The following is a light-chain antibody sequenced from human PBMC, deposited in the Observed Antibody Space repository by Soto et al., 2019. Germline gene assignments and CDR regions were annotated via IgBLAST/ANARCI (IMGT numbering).Light chain of an antibody. CDR2: WAS. CDR3: QQYYDVPFT. V-gene: IGKV4-1*01. Sequence: DFVMTQSPESLAVSLGERATINCKSSRSVLYTSNNKNYLAWYQQKPGQPPKLLIYWASIRESGVPDRFSGSGSGTDFTLTIGSLQAEDVAVYYCQQYYDVPFTFGQGTKLEIK. J-gene: IGKJ2*01. CDR1: RSVLYTSNNKNY.